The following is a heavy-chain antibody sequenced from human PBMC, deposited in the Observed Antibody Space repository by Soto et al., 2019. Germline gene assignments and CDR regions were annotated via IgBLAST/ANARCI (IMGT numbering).Heavy chain of an antibody. CDR3: ATYYGDYKTYFDY. Sequence: QLQLQESGPGLVKPSETLSLTCTVTGGSISRSHNFWGWIRQPPGKGLELIGSIFYSGTTYNKPSRDSGVTLSVDTSKNHFSLKLNSVTAADTAVYYCATYYGDYKTYFDYWGQGTLVTVSS. V-gene: IGHV4-39*01. D-gene: IGHD4-17*01. J-gene: IGHJ4*02. CDR1: GGSISRSHNF. CDR2: IFYSGTT.